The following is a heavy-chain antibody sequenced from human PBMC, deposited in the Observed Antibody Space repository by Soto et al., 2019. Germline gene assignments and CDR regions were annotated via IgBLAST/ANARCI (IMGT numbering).Heavy chain of an antibody. CDR1: GFTFSSYA. V-gene: IGHV3-23*01. CDR2: ISGSGGST. J-gene: IGHJ5*02. Sequence: PGESLRLSCAASGFTFSSYAMSWVRQAPGKGLEWVSAISGSGGSTYYADSVKGRFTISRDNSKNTLYLQMNSLRAEDTAVYYCAKAPPDTIFGSLAFDPWGQGTLVTVSS. D-gene: IGHD3-3*01. CDR3: AKAPPDTIFGSLAFDP.